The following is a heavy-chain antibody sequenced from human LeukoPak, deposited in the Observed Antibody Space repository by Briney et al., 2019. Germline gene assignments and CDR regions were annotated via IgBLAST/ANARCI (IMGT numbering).Heavy chain of an antibody. CDR2: ISSSGGVT. J-gene: IGHJ4*02. CDR3: GKGGIYGDSGDY. V-gene: IGHV3-23*01. Sequence: AGGCLRLSCAPSGLTFTRYAMSWVRQAPGKGLEWGSGISSSGGVTYSADSVKGPFTISRYNSKNTLYLQMNSLRVEDTALYFCGKGGIYGDSGDYWGQGILVIVSS. D-gene: IGHD4-17*01. CDR1: GLTFTRYA.